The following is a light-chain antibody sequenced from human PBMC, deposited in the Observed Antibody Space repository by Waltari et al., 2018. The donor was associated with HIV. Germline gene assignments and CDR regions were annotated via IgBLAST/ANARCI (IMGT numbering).Light chain of an antibody. Sequence: QSVLTQPPSASGTPGQRVTISCSGTTSNVGSNFLSWHQQLPGTAPKVLIYRDNRRPSGVPDRFSGSKSGASASLAISGLRSEDEGDYYCATWDGSLGGAYVFGAGTKVSVL. J-gene: IGLJ1*01. CDR1: TSNVGSNF. V-gene: IGLV1-47*01. CDR3: ATWDGSLGGAYV. CDR2: RDN.